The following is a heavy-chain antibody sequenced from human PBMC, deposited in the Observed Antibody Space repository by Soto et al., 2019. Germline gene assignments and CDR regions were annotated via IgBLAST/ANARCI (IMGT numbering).Heavy chain of an antibody. V-gene: IGHV3-33*01. CDR3: ARARFLEWFYPEDAFDI. J-gene: IGHJ3*02. Sequence: GGSLRLSCAASGFTFSSYGMHWVRQAPGKGLEWVAVIWYDGSNKYYADSVKGRFTISRDNSKNTLYLQMNSLRAEDTAVYYCARARFLEWFYPEDAFDIWGQGTMVTVSS. CDR1: GFTFSSYG. D-gene: IGHD3-3*01. CDR2: IWYDGSNK.